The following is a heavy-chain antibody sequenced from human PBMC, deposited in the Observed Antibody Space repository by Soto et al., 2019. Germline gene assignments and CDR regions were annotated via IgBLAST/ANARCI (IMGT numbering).Heavy chain of an antibody. J-gene: IGHJ3*02. CDR1: GYTFASYG. Sequence: GASGKVSWKASGYTFASYGISWVRQAPGQGLEWMGWISAYNGNTNYAQKLQGRVTMTTDTSTSTAYMELRSLRSDDTAVYYCARDTYSSGLGSGIWGKGTMVTVSS. CDR2: ISAYNGNT. CDR3: ARDTYSSGLGSGI. V-gene: IGHV1-18*01. D-gene: IGHD6-19*01.